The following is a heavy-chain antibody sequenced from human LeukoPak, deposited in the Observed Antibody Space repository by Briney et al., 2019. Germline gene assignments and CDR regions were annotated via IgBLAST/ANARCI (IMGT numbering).Heavy chain of an antibody. V-gene: IGHV3-30-3*01. J-gene: IGHJ4*02. CDR1: GFTFSSYA. Sequence: PGGSLRLSCAASGFTFSSYAMHWVRQAPGKGLEWVAVISYDGSNKYYADSVKGRFTISRDNSKNTLYLQMNSLRAEDTAVYYCATSRDGYNYNFDYWGQGTLVTVSP. D-gene: IGHD5-24*01. CDR3: ATSRDGYNYNFDY. CDR2: ISYDGSNK.